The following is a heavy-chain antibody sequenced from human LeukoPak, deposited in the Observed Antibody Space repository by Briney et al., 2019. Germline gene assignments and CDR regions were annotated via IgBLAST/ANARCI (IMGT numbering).Heavy chain of an antibody. V-gene: IGHV4-61*02. Sequence: TLSLTCTVSGGSIRSGSYYWNWIRQPAGKGLEWTGRVDTSGSNNDNPSLERRVAISVDTSKNQFSLNLSSLTAADTAVYFCARGWGGYDATSHYYYYMDVWGKGTTVTVSS. D-gene: IGHD3-3*01. CDR2: VDTSGSN. J-gene: IGHJ6*03. CDR3: ARGWGGYDATSHYYYYMDV. CDR1: GGSIRSGSYY.